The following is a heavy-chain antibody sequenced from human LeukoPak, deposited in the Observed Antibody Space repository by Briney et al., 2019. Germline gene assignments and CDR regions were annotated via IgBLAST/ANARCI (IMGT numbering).Heavy chain of an antibody. V-gene: IGHV3-53*01. CDR3: ATGYADYGGAADY. J-gene: IGHJ4*02. CDR2: IHSGGST. D-gene: IGHD4-17*01. Sequence: GGSLRLSCAASGFTVSSHYMSWVRQAPGKGLEWVSVIHSGGSTYYADSVKGRFTISRDNPKNTLYLQMNSLRAEDTAVYYCATGYADYGGAADYWGQGTLLTVSS. CDR1: GFTVSSHY.